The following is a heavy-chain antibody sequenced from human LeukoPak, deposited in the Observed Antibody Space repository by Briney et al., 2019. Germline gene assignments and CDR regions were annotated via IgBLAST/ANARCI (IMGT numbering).Heavy chain of an antibody. J-gene: IGHJ4*02. CDR2: MNPNSGNT. V-gene: IGHV1-8*01. CDR1: GYTFTSYD. CDR3: ARGIAPNYYGSDNDY. Sequence: ASVKVSCKASGYTFTSYDINWVRQATGQGLEWMGWMNPNSGNTGYAQKFQGRVTMTRNTSISTACMELSSLRSEDTAVYYCARGIAPNYYGSDNDYWGQGTLVTVSS. D-gene: IGHD3-10*01.